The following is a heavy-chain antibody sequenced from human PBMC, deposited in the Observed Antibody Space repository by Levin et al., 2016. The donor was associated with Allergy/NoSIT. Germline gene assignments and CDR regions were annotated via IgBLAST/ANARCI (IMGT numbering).Heavy chain of an antibody. CDR3: ARDWEAHDAFDL. CDR2: VKQDGSEK. CDR1: GFSVRAYW. D-gene: IGHD1-26*01. J-gene: IGHJ3*01. V-gene: IGHV3-7*03. Sequence: GGSLRLSCLASGFSVRAYWMSWVRQVPGKGLEWVATVKQDGSEKYYVDSVKGRFAISRDNARNLVFLQMSSLRAEDTAVYFCARDWEAHDAFDLWGQGTMVTVSS.